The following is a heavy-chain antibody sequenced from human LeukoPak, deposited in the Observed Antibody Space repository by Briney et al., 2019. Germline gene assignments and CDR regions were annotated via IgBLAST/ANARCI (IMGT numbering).Heavy chain of an antibody. J-gene: IGHJ4*02. CDR3: ARVRPSYSGYDLDY. CDR2: MNPNSGNT. V-gene: IGHV1-8*02. D-gene: IGHD5-12*01. CDR1: GYTFTGYY. Sequence: PGTSVKVSCKASGYTFTGYYMHWVRQAPGQGLEWMGWMNPNSGNTGYAQKFQGRVTMTRNTSISTAYMELSSLRSEDTAVYYCARVRPSYSGYDLDYWGQGTLVTVSS.